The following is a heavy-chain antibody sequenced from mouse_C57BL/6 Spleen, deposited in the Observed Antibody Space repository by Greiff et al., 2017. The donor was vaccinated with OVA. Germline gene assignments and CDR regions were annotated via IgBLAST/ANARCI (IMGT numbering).Heavy chain of an antibody. Sequence: EVKLMESGGGLVQPGGSLSLSCAASGFTFTDYYMSWVRQPPGKALEWLGFIRNKANGYTTEYSASVKGRFTISRDNSQSILYLQMNALRAEDSATYDCARYPPSTVVTWYFDVWGTGTTVTVSS. D-gene: IGHD1-1*01. CDR2: IRNKANGYTT. CDR1: GFTFTDYY. V-gene: IGHV7-3*01. CDR3: ARYPPSTVVTWYFDV. J-gene: IGHJ1*03.